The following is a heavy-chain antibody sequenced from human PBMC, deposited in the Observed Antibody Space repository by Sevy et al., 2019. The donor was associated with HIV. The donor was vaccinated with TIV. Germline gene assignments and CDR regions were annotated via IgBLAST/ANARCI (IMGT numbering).Heavy chain of an antibody. CDR1: GFTFSSYW. J-gene: IGHJ4*02. CDR3: VREGVGGYSYSLDC. D-gene: IGHD5-18*01. V-gene: IGHV3-7*01. Sequence: QGGGSPRLSCAASGFTFSSYWMSWVRQAPGKGLEWVATMKEDGSERNYVDSVKGRFTISRDNAKNSLYLQMNSLRAEDTAVYYCVREGVGGYSYSLDCWGQGTLVTVSS. CDR2: MKEDGSER.